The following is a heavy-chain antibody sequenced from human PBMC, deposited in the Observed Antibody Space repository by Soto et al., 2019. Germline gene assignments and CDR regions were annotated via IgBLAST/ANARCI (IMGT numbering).Heavy chain of an antibody. D-gene: IGHD6-13*01. V-gene: IGHV4-31*03. CDR1: GGSISSGGYY. Sequence: SETLSLTCTVSGGSISSGGYYWSWIRQHPGKGLEWIGYIYYSGSTYYNPSLKSRVTISVDTSKNQFSLKLSSVTAADTAVYYCARELPQQLDPGIFDYWGQGTLVTVSS. CDR2: IYYSGST. J-gene: IGHJ4*02. CDR3: ARELPQQLDPGIFDY.